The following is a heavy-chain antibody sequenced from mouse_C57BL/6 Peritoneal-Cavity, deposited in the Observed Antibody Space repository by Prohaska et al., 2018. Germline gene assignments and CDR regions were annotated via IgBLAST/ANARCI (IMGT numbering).Heavy chain of an antibody. Sequence: QVQLQQPGAELVRPGSSVKLSCKASGYTFTSYWMDWVKHRPGQGLEWIGNIYPSDSETHYNQKFKDKATLTVDKSSSTAYMQLSSLTSEDSAVYYCACNYDAMDYWGQGTSVTV. CDR3: ACNYDAMDY. J-gene: IGHJ4*01. CDR2: IYPSDSET. D-gene: IGHD2-1*01. V-gene: IGHV1-61*01. CDR1: GYTFTSYW.